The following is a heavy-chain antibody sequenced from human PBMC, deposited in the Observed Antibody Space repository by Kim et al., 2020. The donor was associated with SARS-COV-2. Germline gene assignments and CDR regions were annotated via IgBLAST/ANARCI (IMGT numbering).Heavy chain of an antibody. D-gene: IGHD3-3*01. J-gene: IGHJ6*02. Sequence: GGSLRLSCAASGFTFSSYGMHWVRQAPGKGLEWVAVISYDGSNKYYADSVKGRFTISRDNSKNTLYLQMNSLRAEDTAVYYCAKDQKYYDFWSGYFSGLDDAENCYCYGMDVWGQGTTVTVS. CDR1: GFTFSSYG. CDR2: ISYDGSNK. CDR3: AKDQKYYDFWSGYFSGLDDAENCYCYGMDV. V-gene: IGHV3-30*18.